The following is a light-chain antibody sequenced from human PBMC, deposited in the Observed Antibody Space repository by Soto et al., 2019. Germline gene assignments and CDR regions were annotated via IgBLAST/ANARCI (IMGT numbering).Light chain of an antibody. CDR2: GAS. Sequence: IVMTHSPATLSVSPGERSTLSCMASQSVSSNLAWYQQKPGQAPRLLIYGASSRATGIPDRFSGSGSGTDFTLTISRLEPEDFAVYYCQQYNSWPLTFGGGTKVDIK. CDR1: QSVSSN. J-gene: IGKJ4*01. V-gene: IGKV3D-15*01. CDR3: QQYNSWPLT.